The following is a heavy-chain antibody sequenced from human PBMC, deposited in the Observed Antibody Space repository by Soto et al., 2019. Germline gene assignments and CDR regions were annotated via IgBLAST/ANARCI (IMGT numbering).Heavy chain of an antibody. D-gene: IGHD1-1*01. CDR3: ARAPRLTQLSA. CDR2: INGVNGNT. V-gene: IGHV1-3*01. CDR1: GYTFTTSG. Sequence: QVQLVQSGAEVKKAGASVRISCKASGYTFTTSGMHWVRQAPGQGLEWVGWINGVNGNTKYSQKFQDRVTITSDSSASTAYMELSGLTSDDTGVFYCARAPRLTQLSAWGQGTLVIVSS. J-gene: IGHJ5*02.